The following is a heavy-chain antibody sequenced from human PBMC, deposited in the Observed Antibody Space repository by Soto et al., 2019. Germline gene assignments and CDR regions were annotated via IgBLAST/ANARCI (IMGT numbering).Heavy chain of an antibody. J-gene: IGHJ4*02. CDR3: ARGGYYYDSSGYDYFDY. D-gene: IGHD3-22*01. CDR2: IYYSGST. V-gene: IGHV4-61*01. Sequence: ASETLSLTCTVSGGSVSSGSYYWSWIRRPPGKGLEWIGYIYYSGSTNYNPSLKSRVTIPVDTSKNQFSLKLSSVTAADTAVYYCARGGYYYDSSGYDYFDYWGQGTLVTVS. CDR1: GGSVSSGSYY.